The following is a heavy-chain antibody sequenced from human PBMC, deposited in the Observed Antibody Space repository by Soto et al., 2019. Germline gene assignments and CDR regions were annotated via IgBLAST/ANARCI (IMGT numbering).Heavy chain of an antibody. CDR1: GGSISSSSYY. CDR2: IYYSGST. J-gene: IGHJ6*02. D-gene: IGHD2-15*01. V-gene: IGHV4-39*01. Sequence: SETLSLTCTVSGGSISSSSYYWGWIRRPPGKGLEWIGSIYYSGSTYYNPSLKSRVTISVDTSKNQFSLKLSSVTAADTAVYYCARQGCSGGSCLPYYYYGMDVWGQGTTVTVSS. CDR3: ARQGCSGGSCLPYYYYGMDV.